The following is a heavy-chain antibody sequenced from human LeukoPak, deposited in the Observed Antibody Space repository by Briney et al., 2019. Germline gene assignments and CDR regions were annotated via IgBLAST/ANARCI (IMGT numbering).Heavy chain of an antibody. V-gene: IGHV1-69*13. Sequence: SVKVSCKASGGTFSSYAISWVRQAPGQGLEWMGGIIPIFGTANYAQKFQGRVTITADESTSTAYMELSSLRSEDTAVYYCARDHSRTEGGTSFWWFDPWGQGTLVIVSS. CDR3: ARDHSRTEGGTSFWWFDP. CDR2: IIPIFGTA. D-gene: IGHD1-26*01. J-gene: IGHJ5*02. CDR1: GGTFSSYA.